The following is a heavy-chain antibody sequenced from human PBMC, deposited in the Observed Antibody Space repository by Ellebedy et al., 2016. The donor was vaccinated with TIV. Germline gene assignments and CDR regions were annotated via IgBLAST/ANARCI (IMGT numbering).Heavy chain of an antibody. CDR1: GYTFTSYG. D-gene: IGHD3-3*01. CDR3: ARAAVESRSDY. CDR2: ISAYNGYT. V-gene: IGHV1-18*01. J-gene: IGHJ4*02. Sequence: AASVTVSCKASGYTFTSYGISWVRQAPGQVLEWMGWISAYNGYTNYAQKLQGRVTLTTDTPTSTAYMELRSLRSDDTAVYYCARAAVESRSDYWGQGTLVTVSS.